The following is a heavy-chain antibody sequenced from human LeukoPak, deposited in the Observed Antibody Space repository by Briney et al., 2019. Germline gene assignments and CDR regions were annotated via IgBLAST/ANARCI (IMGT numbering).Heavy chain of an antibody. CDR3: ARVPYYDSSGLDAFDI. CDR2: IYTTSGNT. Sequence: SQTLSLTCTVSGGSINSGSYYWSWIRQPAGKRLEWIGRIYTTSGNTNYNPSLKSRVTMSVDTSKNQFSLKLSSVTAADTAVYYCARVPYYDSSGLDAFDIWGQGTMVTVSS. V-gene: IGHV4-61*02. J-gene: IGHJ3*02. CDR1: GGSINSGSYY. D-gene: IGHD3-22*01.